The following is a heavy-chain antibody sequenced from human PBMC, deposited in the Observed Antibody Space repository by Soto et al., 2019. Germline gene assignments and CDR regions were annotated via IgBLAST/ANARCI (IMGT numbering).Heavy chain of an antibody. V-gene: IGHV3-72*01. CDR2: TRNKVNRYTT. D-gene: IGHD6-13*01. CDR3: TRVRSSSWGLDASDI. CDR1: GFTFSDHY. Sequence: PGGSLRLSCAASGFTFSDHYMDWVRQAPGKGLEWVGRTRNKVNRYTTEYAASVKDRFTVSRDDSKNSLYLQMNSLKTEDTAVYYCTRVRSSSWGLDASDIWGQGTMVTVSS. J-gene: IGHJ3*02.